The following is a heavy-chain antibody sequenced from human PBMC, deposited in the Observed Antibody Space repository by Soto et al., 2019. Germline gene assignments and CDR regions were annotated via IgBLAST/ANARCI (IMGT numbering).Heavy chain of an antibody. CDR3: ARDIGSYAYAEGY. D-gene: IGHD2-2*01. CDR2: VYSSGTT. V-gene: IGHV4-4*07. CDR1: GGSINSYW. J-gene: IGHJ4*01. Sequence: SETLSLTCSVSGGSINSYWWSWIRQPAGKGLEWIGRVYSSGTTDYNPSLNSRATMSVETSKNQFSLKLTSVTAADTAAYYCARDIGSYAYAEGYWGQGIQVTVSS.